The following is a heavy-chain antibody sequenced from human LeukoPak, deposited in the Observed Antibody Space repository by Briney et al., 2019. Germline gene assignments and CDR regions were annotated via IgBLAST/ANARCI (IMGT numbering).Heavy chain of an antibody. D-gene: IGHD4-17*01. V-gene: IGHV3-48*01. J-gene: IGHJ4*02. CDR2: ISSTGTSI. CDR1: GFTFSSYA. CDR3: ARDDGDNAYDY. Sequence: PGGSLRLSCAASGFTFSSYAMIWVCQAPGKGLEWVSYISSTGTSIYYADSVKGRFTISRDNAKNSLYLQMNSLRAEDTAVYYCARDDGDNAYDYWGQGTLVTVSS.